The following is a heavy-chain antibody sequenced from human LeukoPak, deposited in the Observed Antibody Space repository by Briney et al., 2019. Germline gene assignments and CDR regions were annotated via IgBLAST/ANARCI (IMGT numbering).Heavy chain of an antibody. CDR2: IIPILGTA. CDR1: GGTFSSYA. D-gene: IGHD6-13*01. Sequence: ASVKVSCKASGGTFSSYAISWVRQAPGQGLEWMGGIIPILGTANYAQKFQGRVTITADESTSTAYMELSSLRSEDTAVYYCASQQLPYYYYYMDVWGKGTTVTVSS. V-gene: IGHV1-69*13. J-gene: IGHJ6*03. CDR3: ASQQLPYYYYYMDV.